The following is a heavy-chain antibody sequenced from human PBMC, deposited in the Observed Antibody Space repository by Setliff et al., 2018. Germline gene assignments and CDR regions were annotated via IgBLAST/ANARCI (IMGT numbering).Heavy chain of an antibody. CDR1: GGSFSGYF. CDR3: ARGRYYGSGSYSL. Sequence: TLSLTCDVFGGSFSGYFWAWTRQSPGKGLEWIGDVNDSGSANYKPSLKSRLTISRDTSKNQLSLNLSSVTAADTAVYYCARGRYYGSGSYSLWGQGTLVTVS. D-gene: IGHD3-10*01. CDR2: VNDSGSA. V-gene: IGHV4-34*01. J-gene: IGHJ4*02.